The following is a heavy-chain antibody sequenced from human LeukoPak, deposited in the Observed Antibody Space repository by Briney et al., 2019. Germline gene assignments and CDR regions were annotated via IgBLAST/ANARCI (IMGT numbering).Heavy chain of an antibody. CDR3: AIDKPRGSYYGSIFDS. CDR1: GFTFSSYW. J-gene: IGHJ4*02. Sequence: PGGSLRLSCEASGFTFSSYWMSWVRQAPGKGLEWVANIRDDGGEIYYVDSVKGRFTISRDNAKSSLFLQMNSLRAEDAAVYYCAIDKPRGSYYGSIFDSWGQGTLVTVSS. V-gene: IGHV3-7*01. D-gene: IGHD1-26*01. CDR2: IRDDGGEI.